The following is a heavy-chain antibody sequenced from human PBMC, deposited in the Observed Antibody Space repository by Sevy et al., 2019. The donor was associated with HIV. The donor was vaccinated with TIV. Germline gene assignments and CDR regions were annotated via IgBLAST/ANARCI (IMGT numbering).Heavy chain of an antibody. CDR2: IYYSGST. V-gene: IGHV4-59*11. D-gene: IGHD1-1*01. J-gene: IGHJ4*02. Sequence: SETLSLTCTVSDGSISSHYWSWIRQPPGMGLQWIGYIYYSGSTNYNPSLKSQVTMSLDTSKNQFSLKLSSVTAADTAVYYCARLLRYNPCFDYWGQGALVTVSS. CDR3: ARLLRYNPCFDY. CDR1: DGSISSHY.